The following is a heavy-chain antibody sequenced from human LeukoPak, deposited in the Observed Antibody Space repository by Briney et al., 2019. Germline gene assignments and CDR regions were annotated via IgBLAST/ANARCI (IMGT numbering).Heavy chain of an antibody. V-gene: IGHV4-59*02. D-gene: IGHD3-9*01. CDR1: GFTVSNNY. Sequence: PGGSLRLSCAASGFTVSNNYMSWIRLPPGKGLEWIGYLSKSGNTNYSRSLKSRVTIFGDTSKNQFFLKLSSVTAADTAVYYCARARYVNSFYAFDIWGQGTLVTVSS. CDR2: LSKSGNT. CDR3: ARARYVNSFYAFDI. J-gene: IGHJ3*02.